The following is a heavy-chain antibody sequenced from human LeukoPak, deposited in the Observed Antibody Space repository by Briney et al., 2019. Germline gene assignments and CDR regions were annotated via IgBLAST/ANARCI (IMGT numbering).Heavy chain of an antibody. CDR3: ARDSAWIQLWNDYYMDV. Sequence: GGSLRLSYAASGFTFSSNYMSWVGQAPGKGVEWVSVIYSGGSTYYSDSVKGRFTISRDNSKNTPYLQMNSLRAEDTAVYYCARDSAWIQLWNDYYMDVRGKGTTVTVSS. CDR2: IYSGGST. CDR1: GFTFSSNY. D-gene: IGHD5-18*01. V-gene: IGHV3-66*02. J-gene: IGHJ6*03.